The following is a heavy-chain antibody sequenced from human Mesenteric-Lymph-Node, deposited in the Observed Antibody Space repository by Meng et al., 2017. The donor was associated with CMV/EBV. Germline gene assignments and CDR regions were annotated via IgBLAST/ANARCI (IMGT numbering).Heavy chain of an antibody. CDR3: ARVIQYYDFWSGYYKPYGMDV. J-gene: IGHJ6*02. Sequence: ASVKVSCKASGYTFTSYGISWVRQAPGQGLEWMGWISAYNGNTNYAQKLQGRVTMTTDTSTSTAYMELRSLRSDDTAVYYCARVIQYYDFWSGYYKPYGMDVWGQGTTVTVSS. CDR1: GYTFTSYG. V-gene: IGHV1-18*01. D-gene: IGHD3-3*01. CDR2: ISAYNGNT.